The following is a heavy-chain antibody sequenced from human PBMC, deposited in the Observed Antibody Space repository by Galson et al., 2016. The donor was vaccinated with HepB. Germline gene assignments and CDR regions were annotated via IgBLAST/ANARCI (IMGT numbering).Heavy chain of an antibody. CDR2: IFYSGTT. Sequence: SETLSLTCSVSGGSIIRTTFYWGWLRQSPGEGLEWIGHIFYSGTTSYNPSLASRVTISVDTSNNEFSLRLSSLTDADTAVYYCAREVYAGALDHWGQGNLVTVSS. CDR3: AREVYAGALDH. V-gene: IGHV4-39*07. J-gene: IGHJ4*02. CDR1: GGSIIRTTFY. D-gene: IGHD2-8*01.